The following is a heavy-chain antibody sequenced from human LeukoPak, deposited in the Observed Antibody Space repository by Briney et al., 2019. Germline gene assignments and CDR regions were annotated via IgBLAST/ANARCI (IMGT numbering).Heavy chain of an antibody. D-gene: IGHD5-24*01. V-gene: IGHV1-2*06. J-gene: IGHJ4*02. CDR2: INPNSGGT. CDR3: ARDGDGYNFPY. CDR1: GYTSTAYY. Sequence: ASVKVSCKASGYTSTAYYMHWVRQAPGQGLEWMGRINPNSGGTNYAQKFQGRVTMTRDTSISTAYMELSRLRSDDTAVYYCARDGDGYNFPYWGQGTLVTVSS.